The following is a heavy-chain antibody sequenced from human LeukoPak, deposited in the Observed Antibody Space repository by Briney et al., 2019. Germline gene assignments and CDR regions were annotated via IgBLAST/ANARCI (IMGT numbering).Heavy chain of an antibody. D-gene: IGHD2-21*01. CDR3: AREEREYCGGDCYGY. CDR1: GFTFSSYT. V-gene: IGHV3-66*01. CDR2: IYSGGST. J-gene: IGHJ4*02. Sequence: GGSLRLSCAASGFTFSSYTMNWVRQAPGKGLEWVSVIYSGGSTYYADSVKGRFTISRDNSKNTLYLQMNSLRAEDTAVYYCAREEREYCGGDCYGYWGQGTLVTVSS.